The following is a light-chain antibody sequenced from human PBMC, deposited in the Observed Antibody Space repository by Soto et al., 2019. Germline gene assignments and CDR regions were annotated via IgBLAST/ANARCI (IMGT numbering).Light chain of an antibody. CDR2: EGS. CDR3: CSFPGSGTLV. CDR1: SSDVGNYNL. Sequence: QSALTQPASVSGSPGQSITIFCTGTSSDVGNYNLVSWYQHHPGKAPKLMIFEGSKRPSGVSNRFSGSKSGNTASLTISGLQAEDEPDYYCCSFPGSGTLVFGGGTKLTVL. V-gene: IGLV2-23*01. J-gene: IGLJ2*01.